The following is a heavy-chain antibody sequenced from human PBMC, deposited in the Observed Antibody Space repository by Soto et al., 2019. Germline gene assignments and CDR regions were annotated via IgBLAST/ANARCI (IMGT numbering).Heavy chain of an antibody. D-gene: IGHD1-26*01. CDR1: GGSISSTTYS. Sequence: KPSETLSLTCTVSGGSISSTTYSWGWIRQPPGKGLEWIGSMYYSGTTYSNPSLQSRVTISVDTSNNQFSLKLSSVTAADTAVYYCARHVHSGSSRGAFDIWGQGTMVT. J-gene: IGHJ3*02. CDR3: ARHVHSGSSRGAFDI. V-gene: IGHV4-39*01. CDR2: MYYSGTT.